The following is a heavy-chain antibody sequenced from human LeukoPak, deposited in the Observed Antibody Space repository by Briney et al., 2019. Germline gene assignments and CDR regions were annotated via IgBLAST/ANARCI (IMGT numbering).Heavy chain of an antibody. Sequence: GGSLRLSCAASGFIVNSYAMSWVRQAPGKGLAWVSLIYSDGVTQYADSVKGRFTISRDNSKNTLYLQMNSLRDEDTAVYFCATDRAEGKTWVEFDPWGQGTLVTVSS. CDR3: ATDRAEGKTWVEFDP. CDR2: IYSDGVT. V-gene: IGHV3-66*02. CDR1: GFIVNSYA. J-gene: IGHJ5*02.